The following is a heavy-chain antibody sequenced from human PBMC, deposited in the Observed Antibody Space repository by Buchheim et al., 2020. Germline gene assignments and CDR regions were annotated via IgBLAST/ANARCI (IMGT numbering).Heavy chain of an antibody. CDR3: AREGNGVWYEK. D-gene: IGHD2-8*01. Sequence: QVQLVESGGGLVKPGGSLRLSCAASGFTFSDSYMSWIRQAPGKGLEWVSSISGDSSYTNYADSVKGRFTISRDNAENSMYLQMSSLRAEDTAVYYCAREGNGVWYEKWGQGTL. CDR1: GFTFSDSY. V-gene: IGHV3-11*06. J-gene: IGHJ4*02. CDR2: ISGDSSYT.